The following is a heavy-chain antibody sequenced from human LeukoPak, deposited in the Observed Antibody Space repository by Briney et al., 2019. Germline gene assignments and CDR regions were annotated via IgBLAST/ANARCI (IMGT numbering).Heavy chain of an antibody. V-gene: IGHV4-34*01. CDR1: GGSFSGYY. CDR3: ASYEPGYSSSWYNAGDAFDI. CDR2: INHSGST. D-gene: IGHD6-13*01. Sequence: PSETLSLTCAVYGGSFSGYYWSWIRQPPGKGLEWIGEINHSGSTNYNPSLKSRVTISVDTSKNQFSLKLSSVTAADTAVYYCASYEPGYSSSWYNAGDAFDIWGQGTMVTVSS. J-gene: IGHJ3*02.